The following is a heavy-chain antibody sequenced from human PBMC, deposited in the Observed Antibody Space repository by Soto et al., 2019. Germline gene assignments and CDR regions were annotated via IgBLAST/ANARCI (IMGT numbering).Heavy chain of an antibody. CDR1: GGTFSSYA. D-gene: IGHD6-19*01. CDR2: IIPIFGTA. CDR3: AREVYSSGTRFDP. Sequence: QVQRVQSGAEGKKPGSSVKVSCKASGGTFSSYAISWVRQAPGQGLEWMGGIIPIFGTANYAQQFQGRVTITADESTSTAYMELSSLRSEDTAVYYCAREVYSSGTRFDPWGQGTLVTVSS. J-gene: IGHJ5*02. V-gene: IGHV1-69*01.